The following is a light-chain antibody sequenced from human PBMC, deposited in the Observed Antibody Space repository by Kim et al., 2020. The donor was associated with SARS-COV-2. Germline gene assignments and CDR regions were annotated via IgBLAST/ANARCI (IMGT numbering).Light chain of an antibody. CDR2: WAS. J-gene: IGKJ4*01. Sequence: ATINCTSSQSVVYSSNSKNYLAWYQQKPGHPPNLLIYWASTRESGVPDRFSGSGSGTDFTLTISSLQAEDVAVYYCQQYYATPLTFGGGTKVDIK. CDR3: QQYYATPLT. V-gene: IGKV4-1*01. CDR1: QSVVYSSNSKNY.